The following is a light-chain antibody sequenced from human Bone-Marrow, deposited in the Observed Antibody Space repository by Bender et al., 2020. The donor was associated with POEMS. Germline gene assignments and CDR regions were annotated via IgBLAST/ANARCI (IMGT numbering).Light chain of an antibody. Sequence: QSALTQPASVSGSPGQSITISCTGTSSDVGYYNLVSWYQHLPGKAPKLVIYEVTKRPSGGSHRFSGSKSGNTASLTISGLQAEDEADYYCCSDAGSRTFDVFGTGTKVTVL. J-gene: IGLJ1*01. CDR1: SSDVGYYNL. CDR2: EVT. CDR3: CSDAGSRTFDV. V-gene: IGLV2-23*02.